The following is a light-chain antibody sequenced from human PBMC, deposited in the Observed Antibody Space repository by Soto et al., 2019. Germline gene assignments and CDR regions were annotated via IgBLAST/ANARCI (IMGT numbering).Light chain of an antibody. J-gene: IGKJ1*01. Sequence: DIQMTQSPSSLSVSVGDRVTITCRASQSISSYLNWYQQKPGKAPKLLIYGASSLQSGVPSRFSGSGSGTDFTLTISSLQTEDFVTYYCQQSYSPPRTFGQGTKVDI. CDR1: QSISSY. V-gene: IGKV1-39*01. CDR3: QQSYSPPRT. CDR2: GAS.